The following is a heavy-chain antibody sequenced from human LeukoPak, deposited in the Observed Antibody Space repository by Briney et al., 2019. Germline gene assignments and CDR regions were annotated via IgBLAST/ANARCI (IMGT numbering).Heavy chain of an antibody. CDR1: GYSFTNYW. J-gene: IGHJ4*02. CDR3: ARHYDSSGPDY. Sequence: ESLKISCKGSGYSFTNYWIGWVRQMPGKGLEWMGIIYPADSDTRYSPSFQGQVTISADKSISTAYLQWSSLKASDTAMYYCARHYDSSGPDYWGQGTLVTVSS. V-gene: IGHV5-51*01. D-gene: IGHD3-22*01. CDR2: IYPADSDT.